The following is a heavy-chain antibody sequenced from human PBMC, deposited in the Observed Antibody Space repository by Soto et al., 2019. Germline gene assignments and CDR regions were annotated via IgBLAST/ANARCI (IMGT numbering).Heavy chain of an antibody. CDR1: GGSISSGGYY. CDR2: IYYSGST. CDR3: SRVNGDYLVDY. J-gene: IGHJ4*02. Sequence: SETLSLTCTVSGGSISSGGYYWSWIRQHPGKGLEWIGYIYYSGSTYYNPSLKSRVTISVDTSKNQFSLKLSSVTAADTAVYYCSRVNGDYLVDYWTQGTLVTVSS. D-gene: IGHD4-17*01. V-gene: IGHV4-31*03.